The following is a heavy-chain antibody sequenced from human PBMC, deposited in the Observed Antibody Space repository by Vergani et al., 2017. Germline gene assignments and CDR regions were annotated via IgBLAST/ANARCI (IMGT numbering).Heavy chain of an antibody. CDR3: ATGPVYGSGSYYNVDY. V-gene: IGHV1-69*18. D-gene: IGHD3-10*01. CDR1: GGTFSSYA. Sequence: QVQLVQSGAEVKKPGSSVKVSCKASGGTFSSYAISWVRQAPGQGLEWMGRIIPIFGTANYAQKFQGRVTIIADESTSTAYMELSSLRSEDTAVYYCATGPVYGSGSYYNVDYWGQGTLVTVSS. CDR2: IIPIFGTA. J-gene: IGHJ4*02.